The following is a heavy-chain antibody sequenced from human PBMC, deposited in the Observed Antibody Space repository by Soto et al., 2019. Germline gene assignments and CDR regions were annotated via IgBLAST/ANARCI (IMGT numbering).Heavy chain of an antibody. Sequence: PWWSLRLSCAASGFTFSSYAMSWVRQAPGKGLEWVSAISGSGGSTYYADSVKGRFTISRDNSKNTLYLQMNSLRAEDTAVYYCAKGVYYGSDFYYYGMDVWGQGTTVTVSS. V-gene: IGHV3-23*01. CDR2: ISGSGGST. J-gene: IGHJ6*02. CDR1: GFTFSSYA. CDR3: AKGVYYGSDFYYYGMDV. D-gene: IGHD3-10*01.